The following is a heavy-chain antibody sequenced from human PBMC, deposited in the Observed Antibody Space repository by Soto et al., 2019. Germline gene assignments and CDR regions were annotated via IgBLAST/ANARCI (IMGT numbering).Heavy chain of an antibody. J-gene: IGHJ4*02. V-gene: IGHV5-51*01. CDR2: IYPGDSDT. CDR3: ASPRGYNYSPFDF. D-gene: IGHD5-18*01. CDR1: GYTFSSFH. Sequence: EVQLVQSGAEVKKPGESLKISCKGSGYTFSSFHIAWVRQMPGKALEWMGIIYPGDSDTRYSPSFQGQVTISADKSINPAYLEWSSLRASDTAMYFCASPRGYNYSPFDFWGQGTLVTVSS.